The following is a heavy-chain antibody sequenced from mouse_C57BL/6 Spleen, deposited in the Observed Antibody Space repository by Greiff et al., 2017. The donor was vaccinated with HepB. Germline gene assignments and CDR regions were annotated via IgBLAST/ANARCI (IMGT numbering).Heavy chain of an antibody. D-gene: IGHD2-4*01. Sequence: DVMLVESGGGLVKPGGSLKLSCAASGFTFSSYTMSWVRQTPEKRLEWVATISGGGGNTYYPDSVKGRFTISRDNAKNTLYLQMSSLRSEDTALYYCARLMDYDGSWFAYWGQGTLVTVSA. CDR3: ARLMDYDGSWFAY. V-gene: IGHV5-9*01. J-gene: IGHJ3*01. CDR2: ISGGGGNT. CDR1: GFTFSSYT.